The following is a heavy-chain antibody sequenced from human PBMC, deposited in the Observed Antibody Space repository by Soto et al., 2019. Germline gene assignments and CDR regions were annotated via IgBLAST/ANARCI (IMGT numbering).Heavy chain of an antibody. D-gene: IGHD6-13*01. CDR3: TRELLMGIAAAGHTFDY. CDR1: GFTFGDYA. J-gene: IGHJ4*02. V-gene: IGHV3-49*03. CDR2: IRSKAYGGTT. Sequence: GGSLRLSCTASGFTFGDYAMSWFRQAPGKGLEWVGFIRSKAYGGTTEYAASVKGRFTISRDDSKSIAYLQMNSLKTEDTAVYYCTRELLMGIAAAGHTFDYWGQGTLVTVSS.